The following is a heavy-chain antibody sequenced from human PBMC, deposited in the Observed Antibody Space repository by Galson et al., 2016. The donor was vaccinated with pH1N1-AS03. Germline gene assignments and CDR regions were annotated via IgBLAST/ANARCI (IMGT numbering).Heavy chain of an antibody. D-gene: IGHD2-2*01. CDR1: GFSFNSYG. CDR2: MWHDGIAK. J-gene: IGHJ4*02. V-gene: IGHV3-30*02. Sequence: SLRLSCAASGFSFNSYGMHWVRQAPGKGLEWVTFMWHDGIAKRYADSVKGRFAISRDSSKTLVYLQMNSQRSEDTGVYYCVRDSNAWSFDYWGQGALVTVSS. CDR3: VRDSNAWSFDY.